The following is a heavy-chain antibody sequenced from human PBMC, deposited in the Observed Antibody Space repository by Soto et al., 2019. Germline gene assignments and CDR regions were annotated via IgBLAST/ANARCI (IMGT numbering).Heavy chain of an antibody. CDR3: AKDYGRGWY. Sequence: GGSLRLSCAASGFTFSSSGMNWVRQAPGKGLEWVAIITYDGSNKYYADSVKGRFTISRDNSKNTLYLQMNSLRAEDTAVYYCAKDYGRGWYWGQGTLVTVSS. D-gene: IGHD6-19*01. CDR1: GFTFSSSG. CDR2: ITYDGSNK. J-gene: IGHJ4*02. V-gene: IGHV3-30*18.